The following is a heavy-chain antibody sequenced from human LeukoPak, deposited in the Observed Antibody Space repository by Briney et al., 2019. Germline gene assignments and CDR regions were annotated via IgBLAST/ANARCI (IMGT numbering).Heavy chain of an antibody. Sequence: GRSLRLSCAASGFTFSSYAMHWVRQAPGKGLEWVAVISYDGSNKYYADSVKGRFTISRDNSKNTLYLQMNSLRAEDTAVYYCARADDDYGAFDYWGQGTLVTVS. CDR3: ARADDDYGAFDY. J-gene: IGHJ4*02. CDR1: GFTFSSYA. CDR2: ISYDGSNK. D-gene: IGHD4-17*01. V-gene: IGHV3-30-3*01.